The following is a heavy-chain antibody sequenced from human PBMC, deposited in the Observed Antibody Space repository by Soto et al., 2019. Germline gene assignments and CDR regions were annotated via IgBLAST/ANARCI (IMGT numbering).Heavy chain of an antibody. D-gene: IGHD6-19*01. CDR2: ISSTSSYT. CDR3: ARDLALAGNY. V-gene: IGHV3-21*01. Sequence: GGSLRLSCAASGFTFSSYAMNWVRQTQEKGLEWVSSISSTSSYTHYSDSVRGRFTISRDNANNSLFLQMNSLRAEDTATYYCARDLALAGNYWGQGVLVTVSS. CDR1: GFTFSSYA. J-gene: IGHJ4*02.